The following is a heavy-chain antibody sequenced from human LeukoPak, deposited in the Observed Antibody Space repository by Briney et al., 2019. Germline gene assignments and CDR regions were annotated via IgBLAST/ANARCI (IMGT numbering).Heavy chain of an antibody. CDR3: AREMDYYDSRPIDY. D-gene: IGHD3-22*01. CDR1: GFTFSSYE. V-gene: IGHV3-48*03. Sequence: GGSLRLSCAASGFTFSSYEMNWVRQAPGKGLEWVSYISSSGSTIYYADSVKGRFTISRDNAKKSLYLQMNSLRAEDTAVYYCAREMDYYDSRPIDYWGQGTLVTVSS. CDR2: ISSSGSTI. J-gene: IGHJ4*02.